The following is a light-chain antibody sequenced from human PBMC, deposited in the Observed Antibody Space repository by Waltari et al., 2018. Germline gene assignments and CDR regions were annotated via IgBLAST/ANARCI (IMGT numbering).Light chain of an antibody. CDR1: QSLLHSTGNPY. CDR2: LAS. J-gene: IGKJ1*01. V-gene: IGKV2-28*01. CDR3: MQGLQIPWT. Sequence: EIVMTQSPLSLPVTPGAPASISCRSSQSLLHSTGNPYLEWFLQRPGQSPQFLIFLASRRASGVPDRFSGYGSGTDFTLNISRVEAEDVGIYYCMQGLQIPWTFGQGTRADIK.